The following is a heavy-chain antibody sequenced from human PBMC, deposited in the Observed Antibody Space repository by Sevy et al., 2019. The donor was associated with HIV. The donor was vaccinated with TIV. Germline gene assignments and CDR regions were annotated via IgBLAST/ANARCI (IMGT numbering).Heavy chain of an antibody. CDR1: GFTFSSYS. V-gene: IGHV3-21*01. D-gene: IGHD3-3*01. J-gene: IGHJ6*02. Sequence: GGSLRLSCAASGFTFSSYSMSWVRQAPGKGLEWVSSISSSSSYIYYADSVKGRFTISRDNAKNSLYLQMNSLRAEDTAVYYCAREPLEYDFWSGYYTFYYYGMDVWGQGTTVTVSS. CDR3: AREPLEYDFWSGYYTFYYYGMDV. CDR2: ISSSSSYI.